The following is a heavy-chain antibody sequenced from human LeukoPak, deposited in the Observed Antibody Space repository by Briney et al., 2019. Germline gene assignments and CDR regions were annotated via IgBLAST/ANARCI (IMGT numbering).Heavy chain of an antibody. CDR2: MNPNSGNT. V-gene: IGHV1-8*03. J-gene: IGHJ6*03. Sequence: ASVKVSCKASGYTFTSYDINWVRQATGQGLEWMGWMNPNSGNTGYAQKFQGRVTITRNTSISTAYMELSSLRSEDTAVYYCARGWSQTELRWYLSQDYYYMDVWGKGTTVTVSS. D-gene: IGHD4-23*01. CDR3: ARGWSQTELRWYLSQDYYYMDV. CDR1: GYTFTSYD.